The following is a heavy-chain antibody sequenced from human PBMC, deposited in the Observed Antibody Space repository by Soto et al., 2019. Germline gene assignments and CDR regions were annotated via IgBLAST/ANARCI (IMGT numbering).Heavy chain of an antibody. CDR2: ISSSSSYI. J-gene: IGHJ6*02. CDR1: GFTFSSYS. CDR3: ARDQRVDQRSGYFGYYYYGMDV. V-gene: IGHV3-21*01. D-gene: IGHD3-3*01. Sequence: EVQLVESGGGLVKPGGSLRLSCAASGFTFSSYSMNWVRQAPGKGLEWVSSISSSSSYIYYADSVKGRFTISRDNAKNSLYLQMNSLRAEDTAVYYCARDQRVDQRSGYFGYYYYGMDVWGQGTTVTVSS.